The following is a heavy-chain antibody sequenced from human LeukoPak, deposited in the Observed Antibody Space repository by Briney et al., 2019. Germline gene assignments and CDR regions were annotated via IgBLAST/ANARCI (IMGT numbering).Heavy chain of an antibody. CDR3: ASADWNYHNFDY. CDR1: GFTVSSNY. D-gene: IGHD1-7*01. CDR2: IYSGGST. J-gene: IGHJ4*02. Sequence: GGSLRLSRAASGFTVSSNYMSWVRQAPGKGLEWVSVIYSGGSTYYADSVKGRFTISRDNSKNTLYLQMNSLRAEDTAVYYCASADWNYHNFDYWGQGTLVTVSS. V-gene: IGHV3-53*01.